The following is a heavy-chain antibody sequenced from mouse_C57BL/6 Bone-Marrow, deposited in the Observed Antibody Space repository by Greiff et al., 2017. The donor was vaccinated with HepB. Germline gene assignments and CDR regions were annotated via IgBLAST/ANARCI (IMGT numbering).Heavy chain of an antibody. V-gene: IGHV5-6*02. CDR1: GFTFSSYG. Sequence: EVMLVESGGDLVKPGGSLKLSCAASGFTFSSYGMSWVRQTPDKRLEWVATISSGGSYTYYPDSVKGRFTISRDNAKNTLYLQMSSLKSEDTAMYYCARRGIYYYGSRGYFDVWGTGTTVTVSS. CDR2: ISSGGSYT. J-gene: IGHJ1*03. D-gene: IGHD1-1*01. CDR3: ARRGIYYYGSRGYFDV.